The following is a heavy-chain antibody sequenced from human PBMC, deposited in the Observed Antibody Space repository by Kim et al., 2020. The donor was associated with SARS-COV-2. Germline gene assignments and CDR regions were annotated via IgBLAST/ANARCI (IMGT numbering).Heavy chain of an antibody. J-gene: IGHJ6*02. CDR3: AREPTEGCSSTSCYSLRYGYDDGMDI. Sequence: SQTLSLTCAISGDSVSSNSAAWTWLRQSPSRGLEWLGRTYYRSKWYNDYAVSVKRRITINPDTTKNQFSLQLNSVTPEDTAVYYCAREPTEGCSSTSCYSLRYGYDDGMDIWGQGTKVTVSS. CDR2: TYYRSKWYN. CDR1: GDSVSSNSAA. D-gene: IGHD2-2*01. V-gene: IGHV6-1*01.